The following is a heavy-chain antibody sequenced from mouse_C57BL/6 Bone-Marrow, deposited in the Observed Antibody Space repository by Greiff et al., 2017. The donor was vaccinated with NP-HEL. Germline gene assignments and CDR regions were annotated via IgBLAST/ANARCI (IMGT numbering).Heavy chain of an antibody. CDR1: GYAFTNYL. CDR2: INPGSGGT. CDR3: ASRDEDFDY. D-gene: IGHD3-3*01. Sequence: LQESGAELVRPGTSVKVSCKASGYAFTNYLIEWVKQRPGQGLEWIGVINPGSGGTNYNEKFKGKATLTADKSSSTAYMQLSSLTSEDSAVYFCASRDEDFDYWGQGTTLTVSS. J-gene: IGHJ2*01. V-gene: IGHV1-54*01.